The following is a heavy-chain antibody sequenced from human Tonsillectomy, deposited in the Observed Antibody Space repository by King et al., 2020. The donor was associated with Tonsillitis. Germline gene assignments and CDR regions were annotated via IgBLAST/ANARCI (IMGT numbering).Heavy chain of an antibody. J-gene: IGHJ4*02. D-gene: IGHD2-2*02. CDR3: ARDPRGYCSSTSCYTGLDY. V-gene: IGHV3-21*01. CDR1: GFTFSSYS. Sequence: DVQLVESGGGLVKPGGSLRLSCAASGFTFSSYSMNWVRQAPGKGLEWVSSISSSSSPSIYYEDSVKGRFTISRDNAKNSLYLQMNSLRAEDTAIYYCARDPRGYCSSTSCYTGLDYWGQGILVTVSS. CDR2: ISSSSSPSI.